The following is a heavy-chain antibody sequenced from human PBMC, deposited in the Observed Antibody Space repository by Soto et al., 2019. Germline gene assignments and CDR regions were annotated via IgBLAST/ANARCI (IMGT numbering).Heavy chain of an antibody. J-gene: IGHJ6*02. CDR3: ARASYDFWSGYSTYYYYGMDV. CDR2: ISSSGSTI. Sequence: PGGSLRLSCAASGFTFSDYYMSWIRQAPGKGLEWVSYISSSGSTIYYADSVKGRFTISRDNAKNSLYLQMNSLRAEDTAVYYCARASYDFWSGYSTYYYYGMDVWGQGTTVTVSS. CDR1: GFTFSDYY. V-gene: IGHV3-11*01. D-gene: IGHD3-3*01.